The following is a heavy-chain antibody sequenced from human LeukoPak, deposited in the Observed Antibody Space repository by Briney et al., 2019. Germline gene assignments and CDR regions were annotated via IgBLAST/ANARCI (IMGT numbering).Heavy chain of an antibody. CDR2: ISSSGSTI. CDR1: GFTFRDYY. V-gene: IGHV3-11*01. CDR3: ARDPSSGRYYPGYY. D-gene: IGHD6-19*01. Sequence: GGSLRLSCAASGFTFRDYYMSWIRQAPGKGLEWVSYISSSGSTIYYADSVKGRFTISRDNAKNSLYLQMNSLRAEDTAVYYCARDPSSGRYYPGYYWGQGTLVTVSS. J-gene: IGHJ4*02.